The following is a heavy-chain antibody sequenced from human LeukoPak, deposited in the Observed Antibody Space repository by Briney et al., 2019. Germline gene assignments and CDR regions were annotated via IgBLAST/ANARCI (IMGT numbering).Heavy chain of an antibody. Sequence: SETLSLTCTVSGGSISSYYWSWIRQPAGKGLEWIGRIYTSGSTNYNPSLKSRVTISVDTSKNQFSLKLNSVTAADTAVYYCARLRVMGLSKVFRWFDPWGQGTLVTVSS. CDR2: IYTSGST. CDR3: ARLRVMGLSKVFRWFDP. J-gene: IGHJ5*02. CDR1: GGSISSYY. V-gene: IGHV4-4*07. D-gene: IGHD4/OR15-4a*01.